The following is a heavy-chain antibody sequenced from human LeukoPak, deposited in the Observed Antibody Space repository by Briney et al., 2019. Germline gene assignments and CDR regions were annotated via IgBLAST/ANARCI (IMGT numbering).Heavy chain of an antibody. V-gene: IGHV3-30*04. D-gene: IGHD3-22*01. CDR3: ARAVAYYYDSSGYYHDY. Sequence: GRSLRLSCAASGFAFSYYSIHWVRQAPGKGLEWVAVISYDGRNEDYADSVKGRFTISRDNSKNTLYLQMNSLRGDDTAVYYCARAVAYYYDSSGYYHDYWGQGTLVTVSS. CDR2: ISYDGRNE. J-gene: IGHJ4*02. CDR1: GFAFSYYS.